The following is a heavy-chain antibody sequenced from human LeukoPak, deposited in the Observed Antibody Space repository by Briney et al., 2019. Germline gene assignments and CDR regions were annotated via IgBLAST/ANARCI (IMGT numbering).Heavy chain of an antibody. CDR2: ISASGGST. CDR1: GFTFTTYA. D-gene: IGHD3-22*01. Sequence: PGRSLRLSCAASGFTFTTYAMSWVRQAAGRGLAWVSGISASGGSTYYAASVKGRFTISRDNYQNTLYLQMNSLRAEDTAVYSCAKDSTYDYDRSGYYDYFDYRGEGALFTVSS. V-gene: IGHV3-23*01. CDR3: AKDSTYDYDRSGYYDYFDY. J-gene: IGHJ4*02.